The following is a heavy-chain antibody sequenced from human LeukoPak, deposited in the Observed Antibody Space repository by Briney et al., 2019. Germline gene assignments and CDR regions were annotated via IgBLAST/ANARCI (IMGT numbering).Heavy chain of an antibody. Sequence: PGGSLRLSCAASGFTFSSCAMSWVRQAPGKGLEWVSTIVPSGGNTYYADSVKGRFTVSRDNSKNTLYLQMNSLRAEDTAVYYCAELGITMIGGVWGKGTTVTISS. D-gene: IGHD3-10*02. V-gene: IGHV3-23*01. J-gene: IGHJ6*04. CDR1: GFTFSSCA. CDR3: AELGITMIGGV. CDR2: IVPSGGNT.